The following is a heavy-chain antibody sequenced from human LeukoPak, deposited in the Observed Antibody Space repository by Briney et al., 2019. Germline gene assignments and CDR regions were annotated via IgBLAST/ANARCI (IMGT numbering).Heavy chain of an antibody. D-gene: IGHD4/OR15-4a*01. J-gene: IGHJ4*02. CDR2: ISHSGST. Sequence: SETLSLTCAVYGGSISGYYWSWIRQPPGKGLEWIGYISHSGSTNYNPSLKSRLTISVDTSKNQFSLKLSSVTAADTAIYYCARDRSANSAYWGQGTLVTVSS. V-gene: IGHV4-59*01. CDR3: ARDRSANSAY. CDR1: GGSISGYY.